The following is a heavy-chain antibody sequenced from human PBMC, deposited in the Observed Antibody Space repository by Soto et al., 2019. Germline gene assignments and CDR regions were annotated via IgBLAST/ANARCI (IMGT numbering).Heavy chain of an antibody. CDR3: ARDKIKYHHQGEFDP. Sequence: QVQLVQSGAEVKKPGSSVKVSCKASGGTFSSYTISWVRQAPGQGLEWMGRIIPILGIANYAQKFQGRVTITADKSTSTAYMELSSLRSEDTAVYYCARDKIKYHHQGEFDPWGQGTLVTVSS. V-gene: IGHV1-69*08. D-gene: IGHD2-2*01. CDR2: IIPILGIA. J-gene: IGHJ5*02. CDR1: GGTFSSYT.